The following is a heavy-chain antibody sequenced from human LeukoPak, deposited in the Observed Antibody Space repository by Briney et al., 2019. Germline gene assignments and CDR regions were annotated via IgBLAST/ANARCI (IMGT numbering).Heavy chain of an antibody. CDR3: ARVWGPSELDY. V-gene: IGHV3-7*01. Sequence: GGSLRLSCAASGFTVSSNYMSWVRQAPGKGLEWVANIKQDGSEKYYVDSVKGRFTISRDNAKNSLYLQMNSLRAEDTAVYYCARVWGPSELDYWGQGTLVTVSS. CDR2: IKQDGSEK. D-gene: IGHD3-10*01. CDR1: GFTVSSNY. J-gene: IGHJ4*02.